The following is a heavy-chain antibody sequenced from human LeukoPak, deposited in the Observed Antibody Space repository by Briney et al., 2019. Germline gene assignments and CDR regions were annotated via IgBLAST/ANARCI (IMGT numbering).Heavy chain of an antibody. Sequence: SETLSLTCTVSGGSISSSSYCWGWIRQPPGKGLEWIGSIYYSGSTYYNPSLKSRVTISVDTSKNQFSLKLSSVTAADTAVYYCARHTIRGYDVSTFDYWGQGTLVTVSS. CDR2: IYYSGST. J-gene: IGHJ4*02. V-gene: IGHV4-39*01. CDR3: ARHTIRGYDVSTFDY. D-gene: IGHD5-12*01. CDR1: GGSISSSSYC.